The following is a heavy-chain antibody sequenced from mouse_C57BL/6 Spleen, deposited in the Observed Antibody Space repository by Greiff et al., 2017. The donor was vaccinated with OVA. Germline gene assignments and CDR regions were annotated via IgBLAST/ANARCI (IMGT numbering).Heavy chain of an antibody. J-gene: IGHJ2*01. D-gene: IGHD2-3*01. CDR1: GYTFTSYW. Sequence: VQLKQPGAELVKPGASVKLSCKASGYTFTSYWMHWVKQRPGQGLEWIGMIHPNSGSTNYNEKFKSKATLTVDKSSSTAYMQLSSLTSEDSAVYYCARYARDGYYFDYWGQGTTLTVSS. CDR2: IHPNSGST. CDR3: ARYARDGYYFDY. V-gene: IGHV1-64*01.